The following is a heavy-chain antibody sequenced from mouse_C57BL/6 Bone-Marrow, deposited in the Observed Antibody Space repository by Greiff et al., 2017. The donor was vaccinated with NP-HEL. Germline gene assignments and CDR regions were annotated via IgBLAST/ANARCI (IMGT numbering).Heavy chain of an antibody. V-gene: IGHV1-50*01. J-gene: IGHJ1*03. Sequence: QVQLQQPGAELVKPGASVKLSCKASGYTFTSYWMQWVKQRPGQGLEWIGEIDPSDSYTNYNQKFKGKATLTVDTSSSTAYMQLSSLTSEDSAVYYCARFNGSLYFDVWGTGTTVTVSS. CDR2: IDPSDSYT. CDR3: ARFNGSLYFDV. CDR1: GYTFTSYW. D-gene: IGHD1-1*01.